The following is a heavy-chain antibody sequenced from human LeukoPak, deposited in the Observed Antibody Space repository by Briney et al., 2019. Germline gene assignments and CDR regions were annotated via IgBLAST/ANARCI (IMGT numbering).Heavy chain of an antibody. CDR3: ARDPYCGGDCYHFDY. CDR1: GFTFSSYA. V-gene: IGHV3-30-3*01. CDR2: ISYDGSNK. Sequence: GGSLRLSCAASGFTFSSYAMHWVRQAPGKGLEGVAVISYDGSNKYYADSVKGRFTISRDNSKNTLYLQMNSLRADDTAVYYCARDPYCGGDCYHFDYWGQGTLVTVSS. J-gene: IGHJ4*02. D-gene: IGHD2-21*02.